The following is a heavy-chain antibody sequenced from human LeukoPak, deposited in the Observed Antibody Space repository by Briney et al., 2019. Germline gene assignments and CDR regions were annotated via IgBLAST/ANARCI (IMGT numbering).Heavy chain of an antibody. D-gene: IGHD2-2*01. J-gene: IGHJ4*02. CDR3: ASGVPAAIY. CDR2: IWSDGSSQ. Sequence: GGSLRLSCVASGFTFSNYFMHWVREAPGRGLDWVALIWSDGSSQYYADSVKGRFTISRDNSKNTLYLQMNSLRAEDTAVYYCASGVPAAIYWGQGTLVTVSS. CDR1: GFTFSNYF. V-gene: IGHV3-33*01.